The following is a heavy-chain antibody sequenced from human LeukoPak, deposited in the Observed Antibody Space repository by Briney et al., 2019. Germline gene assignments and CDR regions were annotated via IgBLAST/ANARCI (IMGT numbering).Heavy chain of an antibody. CDR3: ARDTDRSLDY. J-gene: IGHJ4*02. CDR2: IKQDGSTK. V-gene: IGHV3-7*01. CDR1: GFTFAKSW. D-gene: IGHD3-22*01. Sequence: GGSLRLSCAASGFTFAKSWMAWVRQAPGKGLEWVANIKQDGSTKHYADSLKGRFTISRDNSRNSLYLQMYSLRADDTAVYYCARDTDRSLDYWGQGILVTVAS.